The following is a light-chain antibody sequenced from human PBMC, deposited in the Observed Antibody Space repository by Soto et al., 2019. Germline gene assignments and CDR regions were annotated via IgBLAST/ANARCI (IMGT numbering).Light chain of an antibody. Sequence: GDRVTITCRASQSISVYLAWYQQRPREAPKLLIYGGSSLESGVPSRFSGSGSGTEFTLTISSLHPTDFSTYYCHQYATSSPTFGQGPKLEI. V-gene: IGKV1-5*01. CDR1: QSISVY. CDR3: HQYATSSPT. J-gene: IGKJ2*01. CDR2: GGS.